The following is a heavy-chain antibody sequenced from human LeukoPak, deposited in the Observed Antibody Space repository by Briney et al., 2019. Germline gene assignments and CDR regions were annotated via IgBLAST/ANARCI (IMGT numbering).Heavy chain of an antibody. Sequence: GGSLRLSCAASGFTFSSYAMSWVRQAPGKGLEWVSAISGSGGSTYYADSVKGRFTISRDNSKNTLYLQMNSLKTEDTAVYYCTTDDRGGPRRGYWGQGTLVTVSS. CDR2: ISGSGGST. J-gene: IGHJ4*02. CDR1: GFTFSSYA. V-gene: IGHV3-23*01. CDR3: TTDDRGGPRRGY. D-gene: IGHD2-15*01.